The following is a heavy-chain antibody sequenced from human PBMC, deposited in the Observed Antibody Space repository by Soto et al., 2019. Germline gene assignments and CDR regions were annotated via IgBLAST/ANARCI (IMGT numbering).Heavy chain of an antibody. CDR3: ARVYCTNGVCFDY. J-gene: IGHJ4*02. D-gene: IGHD2-8*01. V-gene: IGHV1-2*02. CDR1: GYTFTGYY. CDR2: INPNSGGT. Sequence: ASVKVSCKASGYTFTGYYIHWVRQAPGQGLEWMGWINPNSGGTNYAQKFQGRVTMTRDTSISTAYMELSRLRSDDTAVYYCARVYCTNGVCFDYWGQGTLVTVSS.